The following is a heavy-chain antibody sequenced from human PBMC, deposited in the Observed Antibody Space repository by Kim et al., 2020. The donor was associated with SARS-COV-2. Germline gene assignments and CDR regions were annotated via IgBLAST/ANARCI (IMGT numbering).Heavy chain of an antibody. Sequence: GIGYSTYYADSVKGRFTISRDNSQNPLYLQMNSLRAEDTALYYCAKERLLRGQGTLVTVSS. J-gene: IGHJ4*02. CDR2: GIGYST. D-gene: IGHD2-15*01. CDR3: AKERLL. V-gene: IGHV3-23*01.